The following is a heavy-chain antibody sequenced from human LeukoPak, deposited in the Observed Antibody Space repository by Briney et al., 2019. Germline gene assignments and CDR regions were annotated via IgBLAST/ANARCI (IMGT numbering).Heavy chain of an antibody. Sequence: ASVKVSCKASGYTFTGYYMHWVRQAPGQGLEWMGRINPNSGGTNYAQKFQGRVTMTRDTSISTAYMELSRLRSDDTAVYYCARPRLTDDYSFDYWGQGTLVTVSS. J-gene: IGHJ4*02. CDR1: GYTFTGYY. D-gene: IGHD4-11*01. V-gene: IGHV1-2*06. CDR3: ARPRLTDDYSFDY. CDR2: INPNSGGT.